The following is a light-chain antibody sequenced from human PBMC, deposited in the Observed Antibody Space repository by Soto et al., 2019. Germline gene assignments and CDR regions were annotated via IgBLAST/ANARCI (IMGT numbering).Light chain of an antibody. CDR1: QSISSW. Sequence: DIQMTQSPSTLSASVGDRVTITCRASQSISSWLAWYQQKPGKAPKLLIYKASSLESGVPSRFISSGSGTQFTLTISSLQPDDFATYYCQQYNSYSKWTFGQGTKVEIK. CDR2: KAS. CDR3: QQYNSYSKWT. V-gene: IGKV1-5*03. J-gene: IGKJ1*01.